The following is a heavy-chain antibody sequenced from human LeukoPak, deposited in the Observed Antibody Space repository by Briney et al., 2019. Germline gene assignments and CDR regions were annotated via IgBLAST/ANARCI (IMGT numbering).Heavy chain of an antibody. J-gene: IGHJ4*02. D-gene: IGHD3-10*01. V-gene: IGHV4-34*08. CDR1: GFTFSNAW. Sequence: GSLRLSCAASGFTFSNAWMSWVRQPPGKGLEWIGEINHSGSTNYNPSLKSRVTISVDTSKNQFSLKLSSVTAADTAVYYCAAASGPLDYWGQGTLVTVSS. CDR2: INHSGST. CDR3: AAASGPLDY.